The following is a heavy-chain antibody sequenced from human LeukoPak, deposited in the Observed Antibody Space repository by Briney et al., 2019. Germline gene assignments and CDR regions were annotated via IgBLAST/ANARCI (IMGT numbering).Heavy chain of an antibody. Sequence: SVKVSCKASGGTFSSYAISWVRQAPGQGLEWMGRIIPILGIANYAQKFQGRVTITADKSTSTAYMELSSLRAEDTAVYYCAKQVPSGTYYLLDFWGQGTLVTVSS. CDR1: GGTFSSYA. CDR3: AKQVPSGTYYLLDF. D-gene: IGHD1-26*01. CDR2: IIPILGIA. V-gene: IGHV1-69*04. J-gene: IGHJ4*02.